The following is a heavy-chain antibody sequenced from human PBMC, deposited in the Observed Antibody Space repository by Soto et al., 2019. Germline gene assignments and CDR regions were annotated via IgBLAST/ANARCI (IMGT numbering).Heavy chain of an antibody. V-gene: IGHV1-2*04. CDR1: GYTFTGYY. J-gene: IGHJ3*02. CDR3: ARGIRVGLLWFGDGDAFDI. Sequence: ASVKVSCKASGYTFTGYYMHWVRQAPGQGLEWMGWINPNSGGTNYAQKFQGWVTMTRDTSTSTAYMELSRLRSDDTAVYYCARGIRVGLLWFGDGDAFDIWGQGTMVTVSS. CDR2: INPNSGGT. D-gene: IGHD3-10*01.